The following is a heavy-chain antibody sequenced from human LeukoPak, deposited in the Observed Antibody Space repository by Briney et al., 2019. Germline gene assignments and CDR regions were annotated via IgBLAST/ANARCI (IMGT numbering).Heavy chain of an antibody. D-gene: IGHD6-25*01. CDR3: AKKGGLSSGYYYFDY. J-gene: IGHJ4*02. CDR2: ISAGGGSP. Sequence: GGSLRLSCAASGFTFSSYAMSWVRQAPGKGLEWVSAISAGGGSPAYADSVKGRFTISRDNSKNTLYLQMNSLGAEDTAVYYCAKKGGLSSGYYYFDYWGQGTLVTVSS. CDR1: GFTFSSYA. V-gene: IGHV3-23*01.